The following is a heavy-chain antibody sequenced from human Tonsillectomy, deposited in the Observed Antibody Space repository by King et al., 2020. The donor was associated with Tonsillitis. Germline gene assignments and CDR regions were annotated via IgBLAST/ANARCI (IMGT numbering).Heavy chain of an antibody. Sequence: VQLVESGGGVVQPGGSLRLSCSASGFTFSSYAMHWVRQAPGKGLEYFSAISYTGGGAWYAGSVKGRFTISRDNSKNTLYLQMSGLSAEDSAVYWGVRDWHYFDSSGYVEYWGQGTGATVAS. CDR3: VRDWHYFDSSGYVEY. CDR2: ISYTGGGA. CDR1: GFTFSSYA. D-gene: IGHD3-22*01. V-gene: IGHV3-64D*06. J-gene: IGHJ4*02.